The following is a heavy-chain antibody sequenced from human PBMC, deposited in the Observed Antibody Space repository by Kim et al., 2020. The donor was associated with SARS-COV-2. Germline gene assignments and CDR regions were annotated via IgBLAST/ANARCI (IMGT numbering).Heavy chain of an antibody. CDR1: GGTFSSYA. CDR2: IIPIFGTA. J-gene: IGHJ4*02. D-gene: IGHD3-3*01. CDR3: ARDGGITIFGVVKLPLDY. Sequence: SVKVSCKASGGTFSSYAISWVRQAPGQGLEWMGGIIPIFGTANYAQKFQGRVTITADESTSTAYMELSSLRSEDTAVYYCARDGGITIFGVVKLPLDYWGQGTLVTVSA. V-gene: IGHV1-69*13.